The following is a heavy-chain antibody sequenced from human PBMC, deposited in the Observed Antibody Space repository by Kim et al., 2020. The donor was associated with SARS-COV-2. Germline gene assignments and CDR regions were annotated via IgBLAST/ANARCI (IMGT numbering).Heavy chain of an antibody. CDR2: INHSGST. CDR3: ARGSVGGSRVTARPRKSFDI. Sequence: SETLSLTCAVYGGSFSGYYWSWMRQSPGKGLEWIGEINHSGSTNYNPSLKSRVILSVDTSKNQFSLNLTSVTAADTALFYCARGSVGGSRVTARPRKSFDIWGRGTMVSVSS. J-gene: IGHJ3*02. D-gene: IGHD6-6*01. V-gene: IGHV4-34*01. CDR1: GGSFSGYY.